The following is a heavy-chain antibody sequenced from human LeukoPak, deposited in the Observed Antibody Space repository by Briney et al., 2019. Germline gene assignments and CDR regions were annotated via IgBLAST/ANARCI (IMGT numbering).Heavy chain of an antibody. CDR2: IYYSGST. Sequence: SETLSLTCTVSGGSISSSSYYWGWIRQPPGKGLEWIGSIYYSGSTYYNPPLKSRVTISVDTSKNQFSLKLSSVTAADTAVYYCARQGDGYNLQPQFDYWGQGTLVTVSS. CDR3: ARQGDGYNLQPQFDY. CDR1: GGSISSSSYY. D-gene: IGHD5-24*01. V-gene: IGHV4-39*01. J-gene: IGHJ4*02.